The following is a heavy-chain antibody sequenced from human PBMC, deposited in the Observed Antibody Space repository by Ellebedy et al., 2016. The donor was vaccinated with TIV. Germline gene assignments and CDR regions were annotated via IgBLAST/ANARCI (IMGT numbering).Heavy chain of an antibody. J-gene: IGHJ4*02. D-gene: IGHD6-19*01. CDR2: ISYDGNST. V-gene: IGHV3-30-3*01. CDR1: GFTFNSYA. Sequence: GESLKISCAASGFTFNSYAMHWVRQAPGKGLEWVAVISYDGNSTYYADSVKGRFTISRDNSMTTLYVEMNSLRAEDTAVHYCARDLDKSSGWYGGAAYWGQGTLVTVSS. CDR3: ARDLDKSSGWYGGAAY.